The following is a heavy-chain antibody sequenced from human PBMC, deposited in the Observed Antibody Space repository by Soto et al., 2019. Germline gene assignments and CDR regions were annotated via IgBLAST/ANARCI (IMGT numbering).Heavy chain of an antibody. D-gene: IGHD2-2*01. J-gene: IGHJ6*02. CDR3: ARDRAAIVVVPAASLNLHYYGMDV. Sequence: WKASGRAYDSKAMSWVRQAPRQGLEWMGGIFPIFATANYAQKFQGRVTITADESTSTAYMELSSLRSEDTAVYYCARDRAAIVVVPAASLNLHYYGMDVWGQGTTVTVSS. CDR2: IFPIFATA. V-gene: IGHV1-69*01. CDR1: GRAYDSKA.